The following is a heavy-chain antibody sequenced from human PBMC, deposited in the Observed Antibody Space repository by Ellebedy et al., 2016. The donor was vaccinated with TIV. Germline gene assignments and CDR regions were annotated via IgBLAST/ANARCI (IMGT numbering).Heavy chain of an antibody. CDR2: LTADGRST. Sequence: GESLKISXAASGFSLSNSFMSWIRQAPGKGLEWVSTLTADGRSTYFADSVKGRFTISRDKSKNTVYLQMNSLRSEDTAVYYCRPGHYSDAWGQGTLVTVSS. CDR1: GFSLSNSF. CDR3: RPGHYSDA. J-gene: IGHJ4*02. V-gene: IGHV3-23*01.